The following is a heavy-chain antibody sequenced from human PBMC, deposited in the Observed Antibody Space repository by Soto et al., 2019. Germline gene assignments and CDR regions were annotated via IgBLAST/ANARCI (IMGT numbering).Heavy chain of an antibody. CDR3: VMVDNYVTPTPQDV. CDR2: ISPYTGNT. D-gene: IGHD3-16*01. CDR1: GYSFVNYG. J-gene: IGHJ6*02. V-gene: IGHV1-18*01. Sequence: ASLKVSCKASGYSFVNYGIAWVRQAPGQGLEWMGWISPYTGNTHSATKIQGRLTMTTDTSTSTAYMDLGSLTSDDTAVYYCVMVDNYVTPTPQDVWGQGTTVTVSS.